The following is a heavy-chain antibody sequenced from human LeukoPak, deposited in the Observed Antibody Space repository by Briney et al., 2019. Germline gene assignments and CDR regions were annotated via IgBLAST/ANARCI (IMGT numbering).Heavy chain of an antibody. D-gene: IGHD5-12*01. CDR2: IYYSGST. CDR3: ARTRGYSGYVDAFDI. CDR1: GGSMSSGSSY. V-gene: IGHV4-39*01. J-gene: IGHJ3*02. Sequence: SETLSLTCTVSGGSMSSGSSYWGWIRQPPGKGLEWIGTIYYSGSTYYNPSLKSRVTISADTSKDQFSLKLSSVTAADTAVYYCARTRGYSGYVDAFDIWGQGTMVTVFS.